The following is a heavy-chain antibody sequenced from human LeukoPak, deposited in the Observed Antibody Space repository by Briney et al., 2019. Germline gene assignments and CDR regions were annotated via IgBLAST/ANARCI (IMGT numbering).Heavy chain of an antibody. V-gene: IGHV4-39*07. Sequence: SETLSLTCTVSGGSISSRGYYWGWIRQPPGKGLEWIGTITYSGSTYFSPSVKSRVTMSMDTSKNQFSLKLSSVTAADTAVYYCASQRSSTSCCNFDYWGQGTLVTVSS. CDR2: ITYSGST. J-gene: IGHJ4*02. CDR3: ASQRSSTSCCNFDY. CDR1: GGSISSRGYY. D-gene: IGHD2-2*01.